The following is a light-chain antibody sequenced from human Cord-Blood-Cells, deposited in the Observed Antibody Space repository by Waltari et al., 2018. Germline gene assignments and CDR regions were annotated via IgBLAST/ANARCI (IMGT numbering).Light chain of an antibody. Sequence: DIQMTPSPSSLSASVGARVTITCRASQSISSYLNWYQQKPGKAPELLIYDASSLQSGVPSRFSGSGSGTDFTLTISSLQPEDFATDYCQQSYSTPYTCGPGTKLEIK. V-gene: IGKV1-39*01. CDR2: DAS. J-gene: IGKJ2*01. CDR3: QQSYSTPYT. CDR1: QSISSY.